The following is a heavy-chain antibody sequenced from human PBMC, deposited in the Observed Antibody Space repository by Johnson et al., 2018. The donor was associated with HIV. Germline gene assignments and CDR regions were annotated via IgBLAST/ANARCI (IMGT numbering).Heavy chain of an antibody. Sequence: TYYADSVKGRFTISRDNSKNTLYLQMNSLRAEDTAVYYCARGDYGGNLDAFDIWGQGTMVTVSS. D-gene: IGHD4-23*01. J-gene: IGHJ3*02. CDR2: T. V-gene: IGHV3-53*01. CDR3: ARGDYGGNLDAFDI.